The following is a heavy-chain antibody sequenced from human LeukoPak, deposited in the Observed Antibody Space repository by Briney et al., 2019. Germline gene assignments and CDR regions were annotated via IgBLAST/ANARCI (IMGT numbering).Heavy chain of an antibody. CDR2: IWYEGSNK. CDR3: ATAPRGGDYEDY. CDR1: GFTFSNYG. V-gene: IGHV3-33*01. J-gene: IGHJ4*02. D-gene: IGHD4-17*01. Sequence: PGGSLRLSCAASGFTFSNYGMHWVRQAPGEGLEWVAVIWYEGSNKYYADSVKGRFTISRDNSKNTLYMQMNSLRVEDTAVYYCATAPRGGDYEDYWGQGTLVTVSS.